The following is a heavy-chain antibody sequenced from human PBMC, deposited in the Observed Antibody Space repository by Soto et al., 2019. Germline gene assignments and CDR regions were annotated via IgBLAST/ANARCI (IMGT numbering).Heavy chain of an antibody. Sequence: EVQLLESGGGLVQPGGSLRLSCAASGFTFRNYAMSWVRQAPGKGLEWVSAVSASGGSAYYADSVRGRFTISRDRAKTTLYLQMNSLRADDTAVYYCAKGRAVVPAAKFYYGMDVWGQGTTVTVSS. CDR2: VSASGGSA. CDR3: AKGRAVVPAAKFYYGMDV. D-gene: IGHD2-2*01. V-gene: IGHV3-23*01. J-gene: IGHJ6*02. CDR1: GFTFRNYA.